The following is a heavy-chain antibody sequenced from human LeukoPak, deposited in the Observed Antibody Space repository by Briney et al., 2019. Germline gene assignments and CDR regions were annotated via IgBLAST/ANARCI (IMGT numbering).Heavy chain of an antibody. CDR3: ARDRDYYGSGSYYNRYFDY. D-gene: IGHD3-10*01. J-gene: IGHJ4*02. V-gene: IGHV3-48*03. CDR1: GFTFSSYE. CDR2: ISSSGSTI. Sequence: PGGSLRLSCAASGFTFSSYEMNWVRQAPGKGLEWVSYISSSGSTIYYADSVKGRFTISRDKANNSLYLKMNCLRAEDTAVYYCARDRDYYGSGSYYNRYFDYWGQGTLVTVSS.